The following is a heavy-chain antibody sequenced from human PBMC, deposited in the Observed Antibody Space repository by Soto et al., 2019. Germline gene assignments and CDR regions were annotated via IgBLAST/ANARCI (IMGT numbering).Heavy chain of an antibody. CDR1: GGTFSSYA. Sequence: QVQLVQSGAEVKKPGSSVKVSCKASGGTFSSYAISWVRQARGQGLEWMGGIIPIFGTANYAQKFQGRVTITADESTSTAYMELSSLRSEDTALYYCASKSSGYSYGQGFDYWGQGTLVTVSS. D-gene: IGHD5-18*01. CDR3: ASKSSGYSYGQGFDY. CDR2: IIPIFGTA. V-gene: IGHV1-69*01. J-gene: IGHJ4*02.